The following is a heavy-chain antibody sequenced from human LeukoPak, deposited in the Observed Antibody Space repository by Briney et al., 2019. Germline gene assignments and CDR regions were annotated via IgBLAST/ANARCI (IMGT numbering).Heavy chain of an antibody. CDR2: INHSGST. CDR1: GGSFSGYY. D-gene: IGHD5-12*01. J-gene: IGHJ5*02. V-gene: IGHV4-34*01. CDR3: ARGPDIVATIFGFDP. Sequence: SETLSLTCAVYGGSFSGYYWSWIRQPPGKGLEWIGEINHSGSTNYNPSLKSRVTRSVDTSKNQFSLKLSSVTAADTAVYYCARGPDIVATIFGFDPWGQGTLVTVSS.